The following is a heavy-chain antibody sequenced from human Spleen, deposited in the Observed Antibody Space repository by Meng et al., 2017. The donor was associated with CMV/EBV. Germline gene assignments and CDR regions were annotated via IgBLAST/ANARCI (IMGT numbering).Heavy chain of an antibody. CDR3: ARAYYDFWSGYDAFDI. CDR1: GYTFTGYS. CDR2: INPYSGGT. D-gene: IGHD3-3*01. V-gene: IGHV1-2*02. Sequence: ASVKVSCKASGYTFTGYSMHWVRQAPGQGLEWMGWINPYSGGTNYAQKFQGRVTMTRDTSISTAYMELSRLRSADTAVDYCARAYYDFWSGYDAFDIWGQGTMVTVSS. J-gene: IGHJ3*02.